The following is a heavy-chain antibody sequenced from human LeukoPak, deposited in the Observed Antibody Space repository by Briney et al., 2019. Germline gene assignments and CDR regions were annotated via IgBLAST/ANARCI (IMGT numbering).Heavy chain of an antibody. Sequence: GGSLRLSCAASGFTFSTYSMNWVRQAPGKGLEWVSSISSNNRYIYYADSVKGRFTISRDNSKNTLYLQMNSLRAEDTAVYYCAKDVVAATIAEYFQHWGQGTLVTVSS. CDR2: ISSNNRYI. J-gene: IGHJ1*01. V-gene: IGHV3-21*04. D-gene: IGHD2-15*01. CDR3: AKDVVAATIAEYFQH. CDR1: GFTFSTYS.